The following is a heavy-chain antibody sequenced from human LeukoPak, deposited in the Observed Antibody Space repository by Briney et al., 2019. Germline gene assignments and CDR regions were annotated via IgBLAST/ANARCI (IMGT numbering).Heavy chain of an antibody. Sequence: GGSLKLSCAASGFTFSGSAIHWVRQSFGKGLEWIGRTDKEKNSYATASAYAVSVEGRFTVSRDDSKNLAFLQMSGLKTEDTALYFCTRDSGTYNWLDPWGQGTLVTVSS. CDR3: TRDSGTYNWLDP. V-gene: IGHV3-73*01. CDR1: GFTFSGSA. CDR2: TDKEKNSYATAS. D-gene: IGHD1-26*01. J-gene: IGHJ5*02.